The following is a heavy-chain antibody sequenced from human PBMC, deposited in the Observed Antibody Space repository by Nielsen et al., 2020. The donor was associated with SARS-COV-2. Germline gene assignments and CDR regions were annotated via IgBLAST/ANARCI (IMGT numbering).Heavy chain of an antibody. CDR3: ASNSMPRSSMDV. D-gene: IGHD2/OR15-2a*01. CDR2: INPSGGST. Sequence: ASVKVSCKASGYTFTSYYMHWVRQAPGQGLEWMGIINPSGGSTSYAQKFQGRVTMTRDTSTSTVYMELSSLRSEDTTVYYCASNSMPRSSMDVWGQGTTVTVSS. J-gene: IGHJ6*02. CDR1: GYTFTSYY. V-gene: IGHV1-46*01.